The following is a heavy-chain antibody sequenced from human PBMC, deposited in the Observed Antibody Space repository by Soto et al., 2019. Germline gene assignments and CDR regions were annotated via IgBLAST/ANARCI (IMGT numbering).Heavy chain of an antibody. CDR1: GFTFGDYA. D-gene: IGHD6-6*01. J-gene: IGHJ6*02. CDR3: TRDSIAARPLFYYYYGMDV. CDR2: IRSKAYGGTT. Sequence: GVLRLSCTASGFTFGDYAMSWFRQAPGKGLEWVGFIRSKAYGGTTEYAASVKGRFTISRDDSKSIAYLQMNSLKTEDTAVYYCTRDSIAARPLFYYYYGMDVWGQGTTVTVSS. V-gene: IGHV3-49*03.